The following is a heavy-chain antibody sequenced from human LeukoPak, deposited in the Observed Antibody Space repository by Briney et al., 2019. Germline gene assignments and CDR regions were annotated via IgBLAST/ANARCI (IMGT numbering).Heavy chain of an antibody. D-gene: IGHD6-6*01. CDR1: GYTFTSYG. CDR3: ASLARPALIYDAFDI. J-gene: IGHJ3*02. CDR2: IIPIFGTA. Sequence: SVKVSCKASGYTFTSYGISWVRQAPGQGLEWMGGIIPIFGTANYAQKFQGRVTITADESTSTAYMELSSLRSEDTAVYYCASLARPALIYDAFDIWGQGTMVTVSS. V-gene: IGHV1-69*13.